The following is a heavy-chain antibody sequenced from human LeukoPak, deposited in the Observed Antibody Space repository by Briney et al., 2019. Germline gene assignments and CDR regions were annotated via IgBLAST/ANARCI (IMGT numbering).Heavy chain of an antibody. D-gene: IGHD5-18*01. CDR3: ARDWYSYTAYYYGMDV. V-gene: IGHV3-7*03. Sequence: PGGSLRLSCAASGFTFSSYWMTWVRQAPGKGLEWVASIKEDGSERQYVDSVKGRFSISRDNTKGSLFLQLNSLRAEDTAVYYCARDWYSYTAYYYGMDVWGQGTTVTVSS. CDR2: IKEDGSER. CDR1: GFTFSSYW. J-gene: IGHJ6*02.